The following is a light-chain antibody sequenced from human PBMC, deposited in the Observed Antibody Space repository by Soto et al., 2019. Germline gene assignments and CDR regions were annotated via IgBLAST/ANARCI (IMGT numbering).Light chain of an antibody. Sequence: EIVVTLSPCTLSFSTGEGATLSCRASQTISSFLAWYQQKRGQAPRLLIHGASNRATGIPDRFSGRGSGTDFTLTICSLQSEHFTVYYCHQHDLWSKPSGQVTRPEI. CDR3: HQHDLWSKP. J-gene: IGKJ5*01. CDR2: GAS. CDR1: QTISSF. V-gene: IGKV3D-15*01.